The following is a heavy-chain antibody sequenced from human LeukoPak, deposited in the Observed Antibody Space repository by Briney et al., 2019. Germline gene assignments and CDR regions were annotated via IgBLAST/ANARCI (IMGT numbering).Heavy chain of an antibody. V-gene: IGHV3-23*01. CDR3: AKAKRIMITFGELSI. D-gene: IGHD3-16*02. CDR2: ISGSGGST. CDR1: GFTFSSYA. J-gene: IGHJ3*02. Sequence: GGSLRLSCAASGFTFSSYAMSWVRQAPGKGLEWVSAISGSGGSTYYADSVKGRFTIPRDNSKNTLYLQMNSLRAEDTAVYYCAKAKRIMITFGELSIWGQGTMVTVSS.